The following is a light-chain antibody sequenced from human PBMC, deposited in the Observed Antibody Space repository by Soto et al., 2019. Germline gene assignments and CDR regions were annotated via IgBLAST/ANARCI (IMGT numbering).Light chain of an antibody. CDR2: AAS. J-gene: IGKJ3*01. CDR1: QGISNW. Sequence: DIQMTQSPSSVSASVGDRVTITWLASQGISNWLAWYQQKPGKAPSLLIHAASSLQSGVPSRFSGSGYGTDFTLTISSLQPEDFATYFCQQANSLPVTFGPGTKVDIK. CDR3: QQANSLPVT. V-gene: IGKV1-12*01.